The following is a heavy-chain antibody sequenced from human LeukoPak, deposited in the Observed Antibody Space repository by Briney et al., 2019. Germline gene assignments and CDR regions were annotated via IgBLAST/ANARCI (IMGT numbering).Heavy chain of an antibody. CDR1: GFTFRSSW. Sequence: PGGSLRLSCAASGFTFRSSWMHWVRQAPGKGLVWVSRINSDGSSTSYADSVKGRFTISRDNAKNTLYLQVSSLRAEDTAVYYCTVGSYCFDDWGQGTLVTVSS. J-gene: IGHJ4*02. CDR2: INSDGSST. V-gene: IGHV3-74*01. CDR3: TVGSYCFDD. D-gene: IGHD3-10*01.